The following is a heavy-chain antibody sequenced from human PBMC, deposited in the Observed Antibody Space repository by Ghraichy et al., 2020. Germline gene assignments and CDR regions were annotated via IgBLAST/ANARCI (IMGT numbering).Heavy chain of an antibody. CDR1: GGSVSSGSYY. CDR3: ARDYCSGGSCYYFPNYYYYGMDV. CDR2: IYYSGST. J-gene: IGHJ6*02. V-gene: IGHV4-61*01. D-gene: IGHD2-15*01. Sequence: SETLSLTCTVSGGSVSSGSYYWSWIRQPPGKGLEWIGYIYYSGSTNYNPSLKSRVTISVDTSKNQFSLKLSSVTAADTAVYYCARDYCSGGSCYYFPNYYYYGMDVWGQGTTVTVSS.